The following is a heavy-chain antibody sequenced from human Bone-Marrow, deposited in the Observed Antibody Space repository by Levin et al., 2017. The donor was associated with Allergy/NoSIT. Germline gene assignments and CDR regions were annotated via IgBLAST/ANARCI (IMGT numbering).Heavy chain of an antibody. CDR2: INSDGSST. J-gene: IGHJ6*03. D-gene: IGHD2-2*01. CDR3: ARDPPHIVVVPAANHYMDV. V-gene: IGHV3-74*01. CDR1: GFTFSSYW. Sequence: PGGSLRLSCAASGFTFSSYWMHWVRQAPGKGLVWVSRINSDGSSTSYADSVKGRFTISRDNAKNTLYLQMNSLRAEDTAVYYCARDPPHIVVVPAANHYMDVWGKGTTVTVSS.